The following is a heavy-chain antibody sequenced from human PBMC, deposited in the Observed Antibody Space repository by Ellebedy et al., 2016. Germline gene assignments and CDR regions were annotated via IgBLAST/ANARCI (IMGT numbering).Heavy chain of an antibody. Sequence: ASVKVSXXASGYTFTSYGISWVRQAPGQGFEWMGWISAYNGNTNYAQKLQGRVTMTTDTSTSTAYMELRSLRSDDTAVYYCARVHRSSRPYYDFWSGSDYWGQGTLVTVSS. J-gene: IGHJ4*02. CDR3: ARVHRSSRPYYDFWSGSDY. V-gene: IGHV1-18*04. CDR1: GYTFTSYG. CDR2: ISAYNGNT. D-gene: IGHD3-3*01.